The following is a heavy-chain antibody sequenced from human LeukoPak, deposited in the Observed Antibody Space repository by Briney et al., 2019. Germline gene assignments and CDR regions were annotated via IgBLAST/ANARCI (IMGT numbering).Heavy chain of an antibody. J-gene: IGHJ4*02. V-gene: IGHV1-69*04. D-gene: IGHD7-27*01. CDR1: GGTFSSYA. Sequence: SVKVSCKASGGTFSSYAISWVRQAPGQGLEWMGRIIPILGIANYAQKFQGRVTITADKSTSTAYMELSSLRSEDTAVYYCARHPPRTGTFDYWGQGTLVTVSS. CDR2: IIPILGIA. CDR3: ARHPPRTGTFDY.